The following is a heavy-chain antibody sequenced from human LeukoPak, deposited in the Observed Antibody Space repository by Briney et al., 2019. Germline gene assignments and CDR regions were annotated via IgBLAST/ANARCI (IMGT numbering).Heavy chain of an antibody. D-gene: IGHD3-22*01. Sequence: PSETLSLTCTVSGGSISSSSYYWGWLRQPPGKGLEWIGCIYYSGSNYYNPSLKSRVTISVDTSKNQFSLKLSSVTAADTAVYYCARPSTYYYDSSGHGAFDIWGQGTMVTVSS. CDR3: ARPSTYYYDSSGHGAFDI. CDR2: IYYSGSN. V-gene: IGHV4-39*01. CDR1: GGSISSSSYY. J-gene: IGHJ3*02.